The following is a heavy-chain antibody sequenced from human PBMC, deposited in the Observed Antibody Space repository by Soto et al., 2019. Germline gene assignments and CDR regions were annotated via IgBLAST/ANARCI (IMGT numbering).Heavy chain of an antibody. D-gene: IGHD3-3*01. CDR1: GFTFSSYG. V-gene: IGHV3-33*01. CDR2: IWYDGSNK. CDR3: ASSYYDFWSGRTYYYYYMDV. J-gene: IGHJ6*03. Sequence: GGSLRLSCAASGFTFSSYGMHWVRQAPGKGLEWVAVIWYDGSNKYYADSVKGRFTISRDNSKNTLYLQMNSLRAEDTAVYYCASSYYDFWSGRTYYYYYMDVWGKGTTVTVSS.